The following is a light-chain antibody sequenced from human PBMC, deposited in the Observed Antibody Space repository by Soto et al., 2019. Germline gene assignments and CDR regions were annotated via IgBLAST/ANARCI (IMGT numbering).Light chain of an antibody. CDR3: QQYGSSPPT. V-gene: IGKV3-20*01. J-gene: IGKJ1*01. Sequence: EIVLTQSPGTLSLSPGERATLSCRASQSVSTNYLAWYQRKPGQAPRLLIYGASSRATDIQNRFSGSGSGTDFTLTITRLKAEDFAVYYCQQYGSSPPTFGQGTKVEIK. CDR2: GAS. CDR1: QSVSTNY.